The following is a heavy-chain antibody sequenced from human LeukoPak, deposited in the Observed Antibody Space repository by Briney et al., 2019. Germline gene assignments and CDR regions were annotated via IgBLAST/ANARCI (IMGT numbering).Heavy chain of an antibody. CDR2: IYSGGST. Sequence: GGSLRLSCTVSGFTVSTNSMSWVRQTPGKGLEWVSFIYSGGSTHYSDSVKGRFTISRDNSKNTLYLQMNSLRPEDTAVYYCASYYYDSSGYPGDYWGQGTLVTVSS. CDR3: ASYYYDSSGYPGDY. CDR1: GFTVSTNS. J-gene: IGHJ4*02. D-gene: IGHD3-22*01. V-gene: IGHV3-53*05.